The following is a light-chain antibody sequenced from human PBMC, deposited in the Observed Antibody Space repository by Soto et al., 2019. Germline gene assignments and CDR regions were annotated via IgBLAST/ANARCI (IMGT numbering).Light chain of an antibody. CDR1: QSILYNANNKNS. V-gene: IGKV4-1*01. Sequence: DIVMTQSQKPLAVSLGERATINCKSSQSILYNANNKNSLGWYQQKPGQPPKLLIYWASTRESGVPDRFSGSASGTDFTLTISSLQAEDVAVYYCQQYFSPPLTFGGGTKVEIK. CDR2: WAS. CDR3: QQYFSPPLT. J-gene: IGKJ4*01.